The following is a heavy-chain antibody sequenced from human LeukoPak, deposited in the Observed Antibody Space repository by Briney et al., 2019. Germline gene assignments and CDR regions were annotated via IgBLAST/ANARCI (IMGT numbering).Heavy chain of an antibody. CDR3: ARHGGHSGFDPYDF. CDR1: GYSISNGYY. J-gene: IGHJ4*02. D-gene: IGHD5-12*01. CDR2: IYHSGST. Sequence: PSETLSLTCAVSGYSISNGYYWAWIRQPPGKGLEWIGSIYHSGSTYYKLSLKSRVTISVDTSKNQFSLNVNSVTATDTAVYYCARHGGHSGFDPYDFWGQGTLVTASS. V-gene: IGHV4-38-2*01.